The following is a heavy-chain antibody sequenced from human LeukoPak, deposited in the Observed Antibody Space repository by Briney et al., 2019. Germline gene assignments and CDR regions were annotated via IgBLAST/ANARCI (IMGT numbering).Heavy chain of an antibody. Sequence: SVKVSCKASGVTFSSYAISWVRQAPGQGLEWMGRIIPILGIANYAQKLQGRVTITADKSTSTAYMELSSLRSEDTAVYYCASRSYGSGSYYLLNWFDPWGQGTLVTVSS. V-gene: IGHV1-69*04. CDR3: ASRSYGSGSYYLLNWFDP. CDR1: GVTFSSYA. D-gene: IGHD3-10*01. J-gene: IGHJ5*02. CDR2: IIPILGIA.